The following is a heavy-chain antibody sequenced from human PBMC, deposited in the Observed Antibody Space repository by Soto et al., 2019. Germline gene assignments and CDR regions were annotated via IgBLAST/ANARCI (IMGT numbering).Heavy chain of an antibody. CDR2: IHSDGST. V-gene: IGHV3-53*02. J-gene: IGHJ4*02. CDR3: AKDKPGTTSFDY. D-gene: IGHD1-1*01. Sequence: EVHLVETGGGVIQPGGSLRLSCAASGFTVSGNYMSWVRQAPGKGLEWVSVIHSDGSTYYVDSVKGRFTISRDNSKNTLYLQMNSLRAEDTAVYYCAKDKPGTTSFDYWGQGTLVTVSS. CDR1: GFTVSGNY.